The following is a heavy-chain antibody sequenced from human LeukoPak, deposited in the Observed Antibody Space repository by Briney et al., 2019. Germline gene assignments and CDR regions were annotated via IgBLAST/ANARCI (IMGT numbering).Heavy chain of an antibody. CDR1: GVALSRIA. V-gene: IGHV3-30*04. J-gene: IGHJ4*02. CDR2: ISYDGGQK. D-gene: IGHD3-3*01. Sequence: PGGSLSLLRSLSGVALSRIANQCARQPPGRGLEWVAVISYDGGQKFYADSVKGRFTISRDNSKNTLYLQINSLKPEDTAVYYGARAVVAILGRRPGDFWGQGTLVTVSS. CDR3: ARAVVAILGRRPGDF.